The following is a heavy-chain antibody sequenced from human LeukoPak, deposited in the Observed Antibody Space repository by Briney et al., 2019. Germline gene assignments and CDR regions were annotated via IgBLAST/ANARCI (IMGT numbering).Heavy chain of an antibody. V-gene: IGHV3-11*01. CDR1: GFTFSDYY. Sequence: GGSLRLSCAASGFTFSDYYMSWIRQAPGKGLEWVSYISSSGSTIYYADSVKGRFTISRDNAKNSLYLQMNSLRAEDTAVYYCARASSQYYYGSGKNSWFDPWGQGTLVTVSS. J-gene: IGHJ5*02. CDR3: ARASSQYYYGSGKNSWFDP. CDR2: ISSSGSTI. D-gene: IGHD3-10*01.